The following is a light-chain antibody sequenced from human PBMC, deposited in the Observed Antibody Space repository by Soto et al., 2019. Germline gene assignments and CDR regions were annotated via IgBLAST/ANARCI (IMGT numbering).Light chain of an antibody. CDR3: QQRSNWSSIFT. V-gene: IGKV3-11*01. CDR2: DAS. CDR1: QSVSSY. Sequence: EIVLTQSPATLSLSPGERATLSCRASQSVSSYLAWYQQKPGQAPRLLIYDASNRATGIPARFSGSGSGTDFTLTISSLEPEDFAVYYCQQRSNWSSIFTFGPGTKVDIK. J-gene: IGKJ3*01.